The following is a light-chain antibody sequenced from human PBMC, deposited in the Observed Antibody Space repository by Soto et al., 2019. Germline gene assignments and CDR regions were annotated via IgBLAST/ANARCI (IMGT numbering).Light chain of an antibody. CDR1: SGDVGSYNS. CDR3: SSYGGSDNFV. CDR2: DVS. Sequence: QSALTQPPSASGSPGQSVTISCTGTSGDVGSYNSVSWYQQHPAKAPKLIIFDVSKRPSGVPARFSGSRSGNTASLTVSGLQAEDEADYYCSSYGGSDNFVFGTGTKVT. J-gene: IGLJ1*01. V-gene: IGLV2-8*01.